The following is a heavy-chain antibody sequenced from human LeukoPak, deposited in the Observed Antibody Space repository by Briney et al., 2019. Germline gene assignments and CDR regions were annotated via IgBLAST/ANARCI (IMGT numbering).Heavy chain of an antibody. CDR2: ISGSGGST. J-gene: IGHJ4*02. D-gene: IGHD4-17*01. Sequence: PGGSLRLSCAASGFTFNSFAMSWVRQAPGKGLEWVPAISGSGGSTYYADSVKGRLTISRDNSMNTLYLQMNSLRAEDTAVYYCASGMTTADWGQGTLVTVSS. CDR1: GFTFNSFA. V-gene: IGHV3-23*01. CDR3: ASGMTTAD.